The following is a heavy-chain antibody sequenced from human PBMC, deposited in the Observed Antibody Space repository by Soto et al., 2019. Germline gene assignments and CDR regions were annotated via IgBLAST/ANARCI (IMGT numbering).Heavy chain of an antibody. J-gene: IGHJ4*02. CDR2: IFYSGST. Sequence: QVQLQESGPGLVKPSQTLSLTCTVSGGSISSGVYYWSWIRQHPGKGLEWIGYIFYSGSTYYTPSLKSRVTTSVDTSKHPFSLKLRSVTAPDTAVYYWAPYCSGTYNPTTFDYWGQGPLLTVSS. CDR3: APYCSGTYNPTTFDY. V-gene: IGHV4-31*03. D-gene: IGHD3-10*01. CDR1: GGSISSGVYY.